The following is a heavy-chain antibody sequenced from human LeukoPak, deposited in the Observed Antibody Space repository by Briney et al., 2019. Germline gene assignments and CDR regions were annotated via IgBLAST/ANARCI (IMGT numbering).Heavy chain of an antibody. D-gene: IGHD3-10*01. Sequence: SETLSLTCSVSGGSINYYYWSWIRQPPGKELEWIGYIYDSGSTNYNPSLKSRVTISVDTSKNQFSLKLSSVTAADTAVYYCARESITMVRGVIIRPPDYYYYYMDVWGKGTTVTVSS. V-gene: IGHV4-59*12. CDR2: IYDSGST. CDR1: GGSINYYY. J-gene: IGHJ6*03. CDR3: ARESITMVRGVIIRPPDYYYYYMDV.